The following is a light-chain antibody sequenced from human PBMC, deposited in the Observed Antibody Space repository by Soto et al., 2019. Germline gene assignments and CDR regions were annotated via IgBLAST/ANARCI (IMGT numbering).Light chain of an antibody. Sequence: DIQMTQSPSTLSASVGDRVTITCRASQSIVRWMAWYQQKPGKAPKLLIYDASSLEDGVPSRFSGSRSGTEFTLTISSLQPDDFATYYCQQYHSYAWTFGQATKVEIK. CDR2: DAS. J-gene: IGKJ1*01. CDR1: QSIVRW. V-gene: IGKV1-5*01. CDR3: QQYHSYAWT.